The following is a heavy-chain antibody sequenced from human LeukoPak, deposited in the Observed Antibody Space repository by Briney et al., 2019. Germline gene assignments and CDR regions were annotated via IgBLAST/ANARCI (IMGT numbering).Heavy chain of an antibody. J-gene: IGHJ5*02. CDR2: IYPGDSRT. Sequence: GESLKISCEGFGYSFTDYWIGWVRQMPGKGLEWMGVIYPGDSRTRYSPSFQGQVTISADKSINTAYLQWRSLKALDTAIYHCACRDLSSPLSGPWGQGTLVTVSS. CDR3: ACRDLSSPLSGP. D-gene: IGHD2-2*01. V-gene: IGHV5-51*01. CDR1: GYSFTDYW.